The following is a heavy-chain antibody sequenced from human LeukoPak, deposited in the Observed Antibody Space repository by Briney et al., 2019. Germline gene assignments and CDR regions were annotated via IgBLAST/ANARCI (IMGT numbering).Heavy chain of an antibody. Sequence: GGSLRLSCAASGFTFTDFYMSWIRQAPGKGLEWVSYISISGTTIYYADSVKGRFTFSRDNAKNSLYLQMNSLRAEDTAVYYCAREDSLVARDPNAFDIWGQGTLVTVSS. D-gene: IGHD5-12*01. CDR1: GFTFTDFY. CDR2: ISISGTTI. V-gene: IGHV3-11*04. J-gene: IGHJ3*02. CDR3: AREDSLVARDPNAFDI.